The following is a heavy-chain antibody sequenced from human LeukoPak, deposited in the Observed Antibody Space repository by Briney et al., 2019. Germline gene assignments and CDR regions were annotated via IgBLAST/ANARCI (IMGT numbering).Heavy chain of an antibody. J-gene: IGHJ3*02. Sequence: ASVKVSSKVSGFTLNELSIHWVREARGKGVEWMGSFDPDDINTIDIEKFKGRVTLTEDRSTDTSYLEVSSLTSEDTAVYYCATAGTVTYEDGDSVRAIDMSGQGSMVTVYS. CDR1: GFTLNELS. CDR2: FDPDDINT. CDR3: ATAGTVTYEDGDSVRAIDM. V-gene: IGHV1-24*01. D-gene: IGHD4-17*01.